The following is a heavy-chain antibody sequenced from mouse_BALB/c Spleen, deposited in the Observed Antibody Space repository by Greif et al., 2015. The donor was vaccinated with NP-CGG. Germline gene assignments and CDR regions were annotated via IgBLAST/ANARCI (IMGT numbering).Heavy chain of an antibody. CDR3: ARHRLWRPYAMDY. Sequence: EVQRVESGGGLVKPGGSLKLSCAASGFAFSSYDMSWVRQTPEKRLEWVAYISSGGGSTYYPDTVKGRFTISRDNAKNTLYLQMSSLKSEDTAMYYCARHRLWRPYAMDYWGQGTSVTVSS. CDR1: GFAFSSYD. J-gene: IGHJ4*01. CDR2: ISSGGGST. V-gene: IGHV5-12-1*01. D-gene: IGHD2-13*01.